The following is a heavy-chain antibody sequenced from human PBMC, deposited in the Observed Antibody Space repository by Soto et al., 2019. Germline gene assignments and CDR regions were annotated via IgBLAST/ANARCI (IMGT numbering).Heavy chain of an antibody. CDR2: ISYDGSNK. Sequence: QVQLVESGGGVVQPGRSLRLSCAASGFTFSSYAMHWVRQAPGKGLEWVAVISYDGSNKYYADSVKGRFTISRDNSKNTLYLQMNSLRAEDTAVYYCARDRVPMVRGVIITRKGFDYWGQGTLVTVSS. J-gene: IGHJ4*02. CDR1: GFTFSSYA. CDR3: ARDRVPMVRGVIITRKGFDY. D-gene: IGHD3-10*01. V-gene: IGHV3-30-3*01.